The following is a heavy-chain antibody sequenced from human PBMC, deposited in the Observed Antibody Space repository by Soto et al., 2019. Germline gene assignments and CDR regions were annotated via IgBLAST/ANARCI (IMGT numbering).Heavy chain of an antibody. Sequence: SETLSLTCTVSGGSISSSSYYWGWIRQPPGKGLEWIGSIYYSGSTYYNPSLKSRVTISVDTSKNQFSLKLSSVTAADTAVYYCARDDVDRYCSSTSCYYYYGMDVWGQGTTVTVSS. CDR1: GGSISSSSYY. J-gene: IGHJ6*02. D-gene: IGHD2-2*01. CDR3: ARDDVDRYCSSTSCYYYYGMDV. CDR2: IYYSGST. V-gene: IGHV4-39*07.